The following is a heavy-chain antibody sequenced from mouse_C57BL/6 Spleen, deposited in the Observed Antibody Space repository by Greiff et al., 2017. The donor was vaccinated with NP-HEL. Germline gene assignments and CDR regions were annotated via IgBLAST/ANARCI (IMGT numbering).Heavy chain of an antibody. CDR2: INPSNGGT. V-gene: IGHV1-53*01. Sequence: QGRRQKTGTELVKPGASVKLSCKASGYTFTSYWMHWVKQRPGQGLEWIGNINPSNGGTNYNEKFKSKATLTVDKSSSTAYMQLSSLTSEDSAVYYCARVYYGNYWYFDVWGTGTTVTVSS. CDR1: GYTFTSYW. CDR3: ARVYYGNYWYFDV. D-gene: IGHD2-1*01. J-gene: IGHJ1*03.